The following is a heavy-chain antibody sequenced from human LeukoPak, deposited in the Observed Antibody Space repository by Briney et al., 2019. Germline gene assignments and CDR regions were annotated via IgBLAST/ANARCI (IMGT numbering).Heavy chain of an antibody. CDR3: ARLIVDYYGSGSYWNYYYYYYMDV. CDR1: GGSISSYY. D-gene: IGHD3-10*01. Sequence: PSETLSLTCTVSGGSISSYYWSWIRQPPGKGLEWIGYIYYSGSTNYNPSLKSRVTISVDTSKNQFSLKLSSVTATDTAVYYCARLIVDYYGSGSYWNYYYYYYMDVWGKGTTVTVSS. V-gene: IGHV4-59*12. CDR2: IYYSGST. J-gene: IGHJ6*03.